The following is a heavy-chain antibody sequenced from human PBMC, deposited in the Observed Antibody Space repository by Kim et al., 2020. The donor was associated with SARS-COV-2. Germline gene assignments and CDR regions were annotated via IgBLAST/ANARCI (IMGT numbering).Heavy chain of an antibody. D-gene: IGHD6-13*01. J-gene: IGHJ4*02. CDR2: ISYDGSNK. CDR3: AKDEGRGPRSSWYTPLGY. CDR1: GFTFSSYG. V-gene: IGHV3-30*18. Sequence: GGSLRLSCAASGFTFSSYGMHWVRQAPGKGLEWVAVISYDGSNKYYADSVKGRFTISRDNSKNTLYLQMNSLRAEDTAVYYCAKDEGRGPRSSWYTPLGYWGQGTLVTVSS.